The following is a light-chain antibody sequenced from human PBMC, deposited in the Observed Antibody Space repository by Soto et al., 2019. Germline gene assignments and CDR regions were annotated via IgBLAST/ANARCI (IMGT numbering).Light chain of an antibody. V-gene: IGLV2-14*01. CDR1: SSGVGGYNY. J-gene: IGLJ1*01. CDR2: EVS. CDR3: SSYTSSSIPYV. Sequence: QSVLTQPASVSGSPGQSITTSCTGTSSGVGGYNYVSWYQQHPGKAPKLMIYEVSNRPSGVSNRFSGSKSGNTASLTISGLQAEDEADYYCSSYTSSSIPYVFGTGTKVTVL.